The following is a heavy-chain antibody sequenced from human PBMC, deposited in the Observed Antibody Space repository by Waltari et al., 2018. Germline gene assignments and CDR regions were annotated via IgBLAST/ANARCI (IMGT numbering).Heavy chain of an antibody. D-gene: IGHD3-3*02. J-gene: IGHJ5*01. Sequence: QVQLQESGPGLVKPSQTLSLTCTVSGGSISSGDYYWSWIRQPPGKGLEWIGYISYSGSTDDNPALKSRVTTSGDTSKTQFSLKLSSVTAAGTALYYRARGGSPHCWSGSGGWFDPWGQGTTVTVSA. CDR1: GGSISSGDYY. CDR3: ARGGSPHCWSGSGGWFDP. V-gene: IGHV4-30-4*08. CDR2: ISYSGST.